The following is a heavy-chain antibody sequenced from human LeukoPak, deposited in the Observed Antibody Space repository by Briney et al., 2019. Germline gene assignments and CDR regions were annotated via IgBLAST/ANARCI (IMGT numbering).Heavy chain of an antibody. V-gene: IGHV1-2*02. D-gene: IGHD3-3*01. CDR2: INPNSGDT. CDR3: ARLDFWSGDDY. Sequence: ASVKVSCKASGYTFTGYYMHWVRQAPGQGLEWMGWINPNSGDTNYAQKFQGRVTMTRDTSISTAYMELSRLRSDDTAVYYCARLDFWSGDDYWGQGTLVTVSS. J-gene: IGHJ4*02. CDR1: GYTFTGYY.